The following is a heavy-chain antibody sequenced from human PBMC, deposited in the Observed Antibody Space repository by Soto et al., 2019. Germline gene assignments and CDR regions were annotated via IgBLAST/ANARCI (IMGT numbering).Heavy chain of an antibody. Sequence: SVNVSCKASGGTFSSYAISWVRQAPGQGLEWMGGIIPIFGTANYAQKFQGRVTITADESTSTAYMELSSLRSEDTAVYYCARDTYYYDSSGYYHDAFDIWGQGTMVT. D-gene: IGHD3-22*01. V-gene: IGHV1-69*13. CDR2: IIPIFGTA. CDR1: GGTFSSYA. CDR3: ARDTYYYDSSGYYHDAFDI. J-gene: IGHJ3*02.